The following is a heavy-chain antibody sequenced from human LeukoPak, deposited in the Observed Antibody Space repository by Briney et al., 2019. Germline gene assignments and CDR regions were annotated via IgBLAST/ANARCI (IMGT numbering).Heavy chain of an antibody. CDR1: GFTFSSYA. CDR2: ISGSGGST. V-gene: IGHV3-23*01. D-gene: IGHD6-13*01. CDR3: AKVRDSSSWYLHYLNWFDP. Sequence: GGSLRLSCAASGFTFSSYAMSWVRQAPGKGLEWVSAISGSGGSTYYADSVKGRFTISRDNSKNTLYLQMNSLRAEDTAVYYCAKVRDSSSWYLHYLNWFDPWGQGTLVTVSS. J-gene: IGHJ5*02.